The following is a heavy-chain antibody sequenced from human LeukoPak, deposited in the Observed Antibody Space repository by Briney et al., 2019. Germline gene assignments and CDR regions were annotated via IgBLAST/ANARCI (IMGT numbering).Heavy chain of an antibody. V-gene: IGHV1-69*04. Sequence: ASVKVSCKASGGTFSSYAISWVRQAPGQGLEWMGRIIPILGIANYAQKFQGRVTITADKSTRTAYMALSSLRSEDTAVYYCARGGLAAAGTEYWGQGTLVTVSS. CDR1: GGTFSSYA. D-gene: IGHD6-13*01. CDR2: IIPILGIA. J-gene: IGHJ4*02. CDR3: ARGGLAAAGTEY.